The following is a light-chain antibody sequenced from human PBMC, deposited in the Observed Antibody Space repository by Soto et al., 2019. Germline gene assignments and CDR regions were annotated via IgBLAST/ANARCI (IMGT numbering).Light chain of an antibody. Sequence: DIQLTQSPSSLSASVGERVTITCRASQSISTFLNWYQQIPGKAPKLLIYAASTLQSGVPSRFSGSGSGTDFTLTITSLQSDDFATYYCQHSYNIPLTFGQGTKVEI. V-gene: IGKV1-39*01. J-gene: IGKJ1*01. CDR1: QSISTF. CDR2: AAS. CDR3: QHSYNIPLT.